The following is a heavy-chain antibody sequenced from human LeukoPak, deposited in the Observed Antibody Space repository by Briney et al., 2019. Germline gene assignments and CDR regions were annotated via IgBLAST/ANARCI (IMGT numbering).Heavy chain of an antibody. J-gene: IGHJ3*02. CDR1: GYTLTELS. CDR3: ATVALDGGYSIAFDI. Sequence: ASVKVSCKVSGYTLTELSMHWVRQAPGKGLEWMGGFDPEDGETIYAQKFQGRVTMTEDTSTDTAYMELSSLRSEDTAVYYCATVALDGGYSIAFDIWRQGTMVTVSS. V-gene: IGHV1-24*01. CDR2: FDPEDGET. D-gene: IGHD4-23*01.